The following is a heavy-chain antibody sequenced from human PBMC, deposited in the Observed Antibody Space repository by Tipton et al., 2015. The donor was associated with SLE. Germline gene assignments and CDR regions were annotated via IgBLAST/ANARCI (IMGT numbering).Heavy chain of an antibody. V-gene: IGHV4-34*01. CDR1: GGSFSGYY. J-gene: IGHJ5*02. CDR2: INHSGST. Sequence: TLSLTCAVYGGSFSGYYWSWIRQPPGKGLEWIGEINHSGSTNYNPSLKSRATISVDTSKNQFSLKLSSVTAADTAVYYCARGQEVAVGGFAPWWKGALVAV. CDR3: ARGQEVAVGGFAP. D-gene: IGHD2-15*01.